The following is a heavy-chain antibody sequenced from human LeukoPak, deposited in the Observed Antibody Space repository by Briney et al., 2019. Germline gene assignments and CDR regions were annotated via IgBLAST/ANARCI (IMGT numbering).Heavy chain of an antibody. Sequence: GGSLRLSCAASGFTFSSYSMNWVRQAPGKGLEWVSSISSSSSYIYYADSVKGRFTISRDNAKNSLYLQMNSLRAEDTDVYYCAREWTAMVMDYWGQGTLVTVSS. J-gene: IGHJ4*02. V-gene: IGHV3-21*01. CDR2: ISSSSSYI. CDR3: AREWTAMVMDY. CDR1: GFTFSSYS. D-gene: IGHD5-18*01.